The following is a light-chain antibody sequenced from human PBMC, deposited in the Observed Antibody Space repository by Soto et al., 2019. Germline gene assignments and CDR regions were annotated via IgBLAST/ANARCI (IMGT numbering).Light chain of an antibody. V-gene: IGKV3-20*01. J-gene: IGKJ1*01. Sequence: EIVLTQSPGTLSLSPGERASLSCRASRSVAKNFLAWYQLKPGQAPRFLMYGASNRAAGIPDRFSGSGSGTDFTLTITRLEPEDSAVYYCHQYAESPRTLGQGTKVEIK. CDR2: GAS. CDR3: HQYAESPRT. CDR1: RSVAKNF.